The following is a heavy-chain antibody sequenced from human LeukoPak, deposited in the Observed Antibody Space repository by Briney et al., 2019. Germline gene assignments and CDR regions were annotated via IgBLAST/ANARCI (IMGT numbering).Heavy chain of an antibody. D-gene: IGHD1-26*01. J-gene: IGHJ3*02. CDR2: IKQDGSEK. CDR1: GFTFSSYW. V-gene: IGHV3-7*01. CDR3: ARAGGTYYGIAFDM. Sequence: PGGSLRLSCAASGFTFSSYWMSWVRQAPGKGLEWVANIKQDGSEKYYVDSVKGRFTISRDNAKNSLHLQMNSLRGEDTAVYYCARAGGTYYGIAFDMWGQGTMVTVSS.